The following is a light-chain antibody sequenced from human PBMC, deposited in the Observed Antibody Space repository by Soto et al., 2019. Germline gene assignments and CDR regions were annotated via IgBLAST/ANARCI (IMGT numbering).Light chain of an antibody. CDR3: QQYGSPPIT. J-gene: IGKJ5*01. Sequence: EIVMTQSPGTLSLSPGETATLSCRASQSVSSTYLAWYQQQPGQAPRLLMSGTSSRATGTPDRFSGSGSGTDFTLTISRLEPEDFAVYYCQQYGSPPITFGQGTRLEIK. V-gene: IGKV3-20*01. CDR1: QSVSSTY. CDR2: GTS.